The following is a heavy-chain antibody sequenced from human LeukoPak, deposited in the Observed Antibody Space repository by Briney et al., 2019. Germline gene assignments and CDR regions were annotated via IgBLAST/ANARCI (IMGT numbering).Heavy chain of an antibody. D-gene: IGHD4-11*01. Sequence: SETLSLTCTVSGGSISSYYWSWIRQPPGKGLEWIGYIYYSGSTNYNPSLKSRVTISVDTSKNQFSLKLSSVTAADTAVYYCARVDTVTTYVDYWGQGTLVTVSS. J-gene: IGHJ4*02. V-gene: IGHV4-59*01. CDR3: ARVDTVTTYVDY. CDR1: GGSISSYY. CDR2: IYYSGST.